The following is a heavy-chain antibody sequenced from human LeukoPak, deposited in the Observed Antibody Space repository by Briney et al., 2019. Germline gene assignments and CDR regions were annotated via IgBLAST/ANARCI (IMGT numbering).Heavy chain of an antibody. V-gene: IGHV1-8*02. CDR3: ARAIVPRLDYYMDV. D-gene: IGHD2-8*01. CDR2: MNPNSGNT. Sequence: ASGKVSCKAAGYTFTSYEINWVGQAAGQGVEWRGGMNPNSGNTGYAQKFQGRVTITRNTSISTAYLQLSSLRSEDTAVYYCARAIVPRLDYYMDVWGKGTTVTVSS. J-gene: IGHJ6*03. CDR1: GYTFTSYE.